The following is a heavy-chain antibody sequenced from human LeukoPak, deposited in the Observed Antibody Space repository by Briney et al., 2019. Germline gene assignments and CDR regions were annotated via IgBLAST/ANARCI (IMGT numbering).Heavy chain of an antibody. Sequence: GGSLRLSCAPSGFTFSRYWMSWVRQAPGKGLEWVANINEDGSEEYYVDSVKGRFTISRDNAKNSLYLQMNSLRAEDTAVYYCASGVDTAMVPFDYWGQGTLVTVSS. CDR3: ASGVDTAMVPFDY. CDR2: INEDGSEE. D-gene: IGHD5-18*01. J-gene: IGHJ4*02. V-gene: IGHV3-7*01. CDR1: GFTFSRYW.